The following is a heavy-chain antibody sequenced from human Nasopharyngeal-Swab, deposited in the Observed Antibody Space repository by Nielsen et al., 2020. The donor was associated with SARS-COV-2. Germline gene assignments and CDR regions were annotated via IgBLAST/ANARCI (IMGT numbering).Heavy chain of an antibody. D-gene: IGHD1-26*01. Sequence: GESLKISCAASGFTFSNYAMSWVRQAPGKGLEWVSGISASGGSTYYADSVKGRFTISRGSSNNTLYLQMNSLRAEDTAAYYCAKGGRAGATRRYYYGMDVWGQGTTVTVSS. CDR2: ISASGGST. V-gene: IGHV3-23*01. J-gene: IGHJ6*02. CDR3: AKGGRAGATRRYYYGMDV. CDR1: GFTFSNYA.